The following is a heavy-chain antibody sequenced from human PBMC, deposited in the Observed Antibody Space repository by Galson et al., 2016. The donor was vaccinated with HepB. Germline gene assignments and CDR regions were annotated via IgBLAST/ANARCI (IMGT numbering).Heavy chain of an antibody. V-gene: IGHV1-24*01. CDR2: VAPEDGQT. D-gene: IGHD3-16*01. Sequence: SVKVSCKVSGYSLSELPMHWVRQAPGRGLEWMGGVAPEDGQTIYAEKFQGRVTMTEDTSTGTAYMELSSLRSEDTAIYYCATGGPYIYERDLRMDYWGQGTLVTVSS. CDR3: ATGGPYIYERDLRMDY. J-gene: IGHJ4*02. CDR1: GYSLSELP.